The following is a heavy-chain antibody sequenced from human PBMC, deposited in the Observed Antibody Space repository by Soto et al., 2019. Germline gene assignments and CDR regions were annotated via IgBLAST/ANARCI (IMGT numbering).Heavy chain of an antibody. V-gene: IGHV1-18*01. CDR1: GYTFTSYG. J-gene: IGHJ2*01. CDR2: ISAYNGNT. Sequence: ASVKVSCKASGYTFTSYGISWVRQAPGQGLEWMGWISAYNGNTNYAQKLQGRVTMTTDTSTSTAYMELRSLRSDDTAVYYCARAHFPEGYCSSTSCPKSWYFDLCGRGTLLTVYS. D-gene: IGHD2-2*01. CDR3: ARAHFPEGYCSSTSCPKSWYFDL.